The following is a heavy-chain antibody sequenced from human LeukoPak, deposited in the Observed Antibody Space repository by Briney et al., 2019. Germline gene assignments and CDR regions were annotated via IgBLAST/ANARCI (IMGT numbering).Heavy chain of an antibody. CDR1: GFTFSSYG. V-gene: IGHV3-33*06. J-gene: IGHJ4*02. Sequence: PGGSLRLSCAASGFTFSSYGMHSVRQAPGKGLEWVAVIWNDGSHEYYADSEKGRSTISRDNSRHTVYLQMNSLRDEDTAVYYCAKDATEYGDSHFDCWGQGTLVTVSS. CDR2: IWNDGSHE. CDR3: AKDATEYGDSHFDC. D-gene: IGHD4-17*01.